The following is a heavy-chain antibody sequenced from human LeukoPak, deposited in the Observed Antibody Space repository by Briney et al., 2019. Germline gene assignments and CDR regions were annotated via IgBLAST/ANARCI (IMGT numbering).Heavy chain of an antibody. CDR3: AREGPDKYGDYPIKKPYYYYFYMDV. J-gene: IGHJ6*03. CDR1: DYSITNTYY. D-gene: IGHD4-17*01. Sequence: SETLSLTCSVSDYSITNTYYWGWLRQPPGKGLEWIGSIFHSGSTYYNPSLKSRVTISVDTSKNQFSLKLSSVTAADTAVYYCAREGPDKYGDYPIKKPYYYYFYMDVWGKGTTVTVSS. V-gene: IGHV4-38-2*02. CDR2: IFHSGST.